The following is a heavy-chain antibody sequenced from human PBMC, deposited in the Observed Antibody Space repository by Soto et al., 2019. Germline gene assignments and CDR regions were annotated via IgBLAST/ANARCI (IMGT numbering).Heavy chain of an antibody. D-gene: IGHD3-22*01. J-gene: IGHJ4*02. CDR1: GGSISSYY. Sequence: SETLSLTCTVSGGSISSYYWSWIRQPPGKGLEWIGYIYYSGSTNYNPSLKSRVTISVDTSKNQFSLKLSSVTAADTAVYYCASGNYYHRSGSFYFDYWGQGTLVTVSS. CDR2: IYYSGST. V-gene: IGHV4-59*01. CDR3: ASGNYYHRSGSFYFDY.